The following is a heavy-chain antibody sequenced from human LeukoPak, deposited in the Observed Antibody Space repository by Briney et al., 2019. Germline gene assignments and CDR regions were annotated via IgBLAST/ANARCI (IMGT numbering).Heavy chain of an antibody. CDR3: AKDPTCSSTSCYVI. CDR2: ISGSGGST. Sequence: GGSLRLSCAASGFTFSTYAMNWVRRAPGKGLEWVSGISGSGGSTYYADSVKGRFTISRDNSKNTLYLQMNSLRAEDTAVYYCAKDPTCSSTSCYVIWGQGTLVTVSS. J-gene: IGHJ4*02. V-gene: IGHV3-23*01. CDR1: GFTFSTYA. D-gene: IGHD2-2*01.